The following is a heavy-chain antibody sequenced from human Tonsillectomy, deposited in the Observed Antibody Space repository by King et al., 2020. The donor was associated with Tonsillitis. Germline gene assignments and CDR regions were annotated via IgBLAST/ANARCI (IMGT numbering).Heavy chain of an antibody. Sequence: QLQESGPGLVKPSETLSLTCTVSGGSISSYYWSWIRQPAGKGLEWIGRIYTSGSTNYNPSLKSRVTMSVDTSKNQFSLKLSSVPAADTAAYYCARDRVTTSEDAFDIWGQGTMVTVSS. D-gene: IGHD4-17*01. CDR2: IYTSGST. V-gene: IGHV4-4*07. CDR1: GGSISSYY. CDR3: ARDRVTTSEDAFDI. J-gene: IGHJ3*02.